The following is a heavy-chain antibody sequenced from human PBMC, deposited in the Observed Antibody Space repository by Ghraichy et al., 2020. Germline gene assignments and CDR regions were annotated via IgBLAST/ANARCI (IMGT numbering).Heavy chain of an antibody. V-gene: IGHV3-23*01. D-gene: IGHD2-2*01. CDR3: AKDRLDCSSTSCFRDWYFDL. J-gene: IGHJ2*01. CDR1: GFTFSSYA. CDR2: ISGSGGST. Sequence: GGSLRLSCAASGFTFSSYAMSWVRQAPGKGLEWVSAISGSGGSTYYADSVKGRFTISRDNSKNTLYLQMNSLRAEDTAVYYCAKDRLDCSSTSCFRDWYFDLWGRGTLVTVSS.